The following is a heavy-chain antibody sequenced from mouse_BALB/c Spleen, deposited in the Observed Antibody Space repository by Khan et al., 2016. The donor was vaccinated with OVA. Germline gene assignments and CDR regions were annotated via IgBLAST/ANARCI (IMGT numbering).Heavy chain of an antibody. Sequence: QVQLQHSGPGLVAPSQSLSITCTVSGFSLSRYSVHWVRQPPGKGLEWLGMIWVGGSTDYNSALKSRLSISKDNSKSQVFLKMNSLQTDDTAMYYCARNRDGGSYWYFDVWGAGTTVTVSS. D-gene: IGHD3-3*01. J-gene: IGHJ1*01. CDR1: GFSLSRYS. CDR2: IWVGGST. CDR3: ARNRDGGSYWYFDV. V-gene: IGHV2-6-4*01.